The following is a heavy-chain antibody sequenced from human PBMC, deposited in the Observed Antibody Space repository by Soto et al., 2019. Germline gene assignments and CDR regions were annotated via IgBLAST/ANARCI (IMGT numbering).Heavy chain of an antibody. CDR1: GFTFTSSA. CDR3: ADAPHDGTRSYDFSFDP. V-gene: IGHV1-58*01. Sequence: SVKVSCKASGFTFTSSAVQWVRRARGQRLEWIGWIVVGSGNTNYAQKFQERVTITRDMSTSTAYMELSSLRSEDTAVYYCADAPHDGTRSYDFSFDPWDQLTLVTVSS. J-gene: IGHJ5*02. CDR2: IVVGSGNT. D-gene: IGHD3-10*01.